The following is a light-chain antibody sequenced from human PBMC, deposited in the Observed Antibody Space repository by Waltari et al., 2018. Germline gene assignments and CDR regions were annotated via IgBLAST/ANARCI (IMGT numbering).Light chain of an antibody. V-gene: IGKV4-1*01. J-gene: IGKJ4*01. CDR2: WAS. CDR1: QSVLYSSNNKNY. CDR3: QQYYSTLSLT. Sequence: DIVMTQSPDSLAVSLGERATINCKSSQSVLYSSNNKNYLAWYQQKPGQPPKLLIYWASTRESVVPDRFSGSGCGTDFTLTISSLQAEDVAVYYCQQYYSTLSLTFGGGTKVEIK.